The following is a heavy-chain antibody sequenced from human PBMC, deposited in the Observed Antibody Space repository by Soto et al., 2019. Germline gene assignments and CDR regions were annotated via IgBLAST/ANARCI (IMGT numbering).Heavy chain of an antibody. Sequence: GGSLRLSCAASGFTFSSYAMSWVHQAPGKGLEWVSAISGSGGSTYYADSVKGRFTISRDNSKNTLYLQMNSLRAEDTAVYYCAKSGSEYYDFWSGSPGWFDPWGQGTLVTVSS. D-gene: IGHD3-3*01. CDR3: AKSGSEYYDFWSGSPGWFDP. CDR2: ISGSGGST. CDR1: GFTFSSYA. J-gene: IGHJ5*02. V-gene: IGHV3-23*01.